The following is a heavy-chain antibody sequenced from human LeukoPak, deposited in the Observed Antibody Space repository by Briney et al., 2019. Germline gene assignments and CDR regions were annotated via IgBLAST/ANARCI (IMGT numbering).Heavy chain of an antibody. CDR2: IWYDGSNK. D-gene: IGHD1-7*01. Sequence: GGSLRLSCAASGFTFSSYGMHWVRQAPGKGLEWVAVIWYDGSNKYYADSVKGRFTISRDNSKNTLYLQMNSLRAEDTAVYYCARGGWGTALDYWGQGTLVTVSS. CDR1: GFTFSSYG. J-gene: IGHJ4*02. CDR3: ARGGWGTALDY. V-gene: IGHV3-33*01.